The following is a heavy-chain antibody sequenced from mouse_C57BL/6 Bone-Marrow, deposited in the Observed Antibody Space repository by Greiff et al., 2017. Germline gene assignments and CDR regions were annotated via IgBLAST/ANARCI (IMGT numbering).Heavy chain of an antibody. Sequence: EVQLQESGPGLVKPSQSLSLTCSVTGYSITSGYYWNWIRQFPGNKLEWMGYISYDGSNNYNPSLKNRISITRDTSKNQFFLKLNSVTTEDTATYYCAREGRYYYGSSLYYFDYWGQGTTLTVSS. D-gene: IGHD1-1*01. CDR2: ISYDGSN. J-gene: IGHJ2*01. CDR3: AREGRYYYGSSLYYFDY. V-gene: IGHV3-6*01. CDR1: GYSITSGYY.